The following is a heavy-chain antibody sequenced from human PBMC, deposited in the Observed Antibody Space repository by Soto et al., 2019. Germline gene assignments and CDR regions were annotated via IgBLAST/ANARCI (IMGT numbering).Heavy chain of an antibody. J-gene: IGHJ5*02. Sequence: ASVKVSCKASGYTFSNFGFSWVRQAPGQGLEWMGWISGYNGDTNYAQNLQGRVTMTTDPSTSTAYMDLRSLRSDDTAVYYCARKSSSSSWFDPWGQGTLVTV. D-gene: IGHD6-6*01. CDR3: ARKSSSSSWFDP. CDR1: GYTFSNFG. CDR2: ISGYNGDT. V-gene: IGHV1-18*01.